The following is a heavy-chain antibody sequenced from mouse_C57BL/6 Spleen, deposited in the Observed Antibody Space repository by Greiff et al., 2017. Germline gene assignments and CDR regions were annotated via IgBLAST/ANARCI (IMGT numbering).Heavy chain of an antibody. Sequence: EVQLQQSGPELVKPGASVKMSCKASGYTFTDYNMHWVKQSHGKSLEWIGYINPNNGGTSYNQKVKGKATLTVNKSSSTAYMELRSLTSEDSAVYYCARKGWLLPYWYFDVWGTGTTVTVSS. V-gene: IGHV1-22*01. J-gene: IGHJ1*03. CDR3: ARKGWLLPYWYFDV. CDR1: GYTFTDYN. CDR2: INPNNGGT. D-gene: IGHD2-3*01.